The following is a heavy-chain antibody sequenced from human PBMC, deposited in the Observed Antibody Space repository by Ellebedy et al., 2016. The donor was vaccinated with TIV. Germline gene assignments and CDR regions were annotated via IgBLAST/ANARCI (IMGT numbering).Heavy chain of an antibody. CDR2: INHSGST. CDR3: ARAVYGSGSDY. V-gene: IGHV4-34*01. CDR1: GGSFSGYY. J-gene: IGHJ4*02. Sequence: GSLRLSXAVYGGSFSGYYWSWIRQPPGKGLEWIGEINHSGSTNYNPSLKSRVTISVDTSKNQFSLKLSSVTAADTAVYYCARAVYGSGSDYWGQGTLVTVSS. D-gene: IGHD3-10*01.